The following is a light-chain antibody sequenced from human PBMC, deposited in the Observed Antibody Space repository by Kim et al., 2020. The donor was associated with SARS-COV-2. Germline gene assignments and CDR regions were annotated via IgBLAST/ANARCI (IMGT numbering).Light chain of an antibody. Sequence: GQSITISCTGTSSDVGGYNYVSWYQRPPGKAPKLMIYDVSNRPSGVSKRFSGSKSGNTASLTISGLQAEDEADYYCSSYTSSSTRVFGGGTQLTVL. CDR3: SSYTSSSTRV. J-gene: IGLJ3*02. CDR2: DVS. CDR1: SSDVGGYNY. V-gene: IGLV2-14*03.